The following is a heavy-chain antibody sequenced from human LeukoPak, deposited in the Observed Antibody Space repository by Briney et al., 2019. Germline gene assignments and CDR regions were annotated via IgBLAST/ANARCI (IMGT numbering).Heavy chain of an antibody. CDR2: IFHSGTT. J-gene: IGHJ6*02. CDR1: GNSISNSNW. Sequence: PSGTLSLTCAVSGNSISNSNWWNWVRQPPGKGLEWIGEIFHSGTTKYNPSLKSRVTISVDTSKNQFSLKLSSVTAADTAVYYCARSRGSSFLRWYYYYGMDVWGQGTTVTVSS. D-gene: IGHD4-23*01. V-gene: IGHV4-4*02. CDR3: ARSRGSSFLRWYYYYGMDV.